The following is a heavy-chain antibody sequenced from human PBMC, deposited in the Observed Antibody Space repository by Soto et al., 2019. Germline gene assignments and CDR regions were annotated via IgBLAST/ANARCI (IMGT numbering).Heavy chain of an antibody. CDR2: IWYDGSNK. J-gene: IGHJ3*02. CDR3: AIFPFVYYCSGILPTQNPNAFDI. D-gene: IGHD3-10*01. Sequence: GGSLRLSCAASGFTFSSYGMHWVRQAPGKGLERVAVIWYDGSNKYYADSVKGRFTISRDNSKNTLYLQMNSLRAEDTSVYYCAIFPFVYYCSGILPTQNPNAFDIWGQGTMVTVSS. V-gene: IGHV3-33*01. CDR1: GFTFSSYG.